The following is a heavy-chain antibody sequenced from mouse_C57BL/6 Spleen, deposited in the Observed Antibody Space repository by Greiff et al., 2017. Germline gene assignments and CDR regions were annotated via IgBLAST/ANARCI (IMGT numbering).Heavy chain of an antibody. Sequence: EVNLVESEGGLVQPGSSMKLSCTASGFTFSDYYMAWVRQVPEKGLEWVANINYDGSSTYYLDSLKSRFIISRDNAKNLLYLQMSSVKSEDTATYYCARAGDYGNQAWFAYWGKGTLVTVSA. D-gene: IGHD2-4*01. V-gene: IGHV5-16*01. CDR2: INYDGSST. CDR3: ARAGDYGNQAWFAY. CDR1: GFTFSDYY. J-gene: IGHJ3*01.